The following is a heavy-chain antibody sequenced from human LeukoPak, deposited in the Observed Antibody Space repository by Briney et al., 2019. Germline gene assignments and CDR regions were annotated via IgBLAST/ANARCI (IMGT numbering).Heavy chain of an antibody. CDR3: ARDRKWELSYNWFDP. CDR1: GDSISSSSYY. D-gene: IGHD1-26*01. CDR2: VYYSGIT. V-gene: IGHV4-39*07. J-gene: IGHJ5*02. Sequence: KPSQTLSLTCTVSGDSISSSSYYWGWIRQPPGEGLEWIGNVYYSGITYFNPSLKSRVTISVDTSRNQFSLKLSSVTAADTAVYYCARDRKWELSYNWFDPWGQGTLVTVSS.